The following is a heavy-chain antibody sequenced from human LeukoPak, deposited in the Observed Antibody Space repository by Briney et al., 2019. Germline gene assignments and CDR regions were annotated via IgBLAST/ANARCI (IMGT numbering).Heavy chain of an antibody. CDR2: IYYSGST. CDR3: ARDRYCSSTSCYWDYYYGMDV. V-gene: IGHV4-59*01. CDR1: GGSFSGYY. Sequence: PSETLSLTCAVYGGSFSGYYWSWIRQPPEKGLEWVGYIYYSGSTNYNPSLKRRVTISVDTSKTQPSLKLSSVTAADTAVYYCARDRYCSSTSCYWDYYYGMDVWGQGTTVTVPS. J-gene: IGHJ6*02. D-gene: IGHD2-2*01.